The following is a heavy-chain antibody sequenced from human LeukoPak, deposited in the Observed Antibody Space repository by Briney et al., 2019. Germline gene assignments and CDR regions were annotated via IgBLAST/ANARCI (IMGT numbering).Heavy chain of an antibody. J-gene: IGHJ4*02. V-gene: IGHV4-4*02. Sequence: PSETLSLTCAVSGGSISSSNWWSWVRQPPGKGLEWIGEIYHSGSTNYNPSLKSRVTISVDKSKNQFSLKLSSVTAADTAVYYCARVGSSSVGGRDYWGQGTLVTVSS. CDR1: GGSISSSNW. D-gene: IGHD6-13*01. CDR2: IYHSGST. CDR3: ARVGSSSVGGRDY.